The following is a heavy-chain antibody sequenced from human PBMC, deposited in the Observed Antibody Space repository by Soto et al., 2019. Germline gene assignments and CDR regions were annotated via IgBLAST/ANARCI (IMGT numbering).Heavy chain of an antibody. V-gene: IGHV6-1*01. J-gene: IGHJ5*02. D-gene: IGHD1-7*01. CDR2: TYYRSKWYN. Sequence: SETLSLTCAISGDSVSSNSAAWNWIRQSPSRGLEWLGRTYYRSKWYNDYAVSVKSRITINPDTSKNQFSLQLNSVTPEDTAVYYCARDPDNWNYAWFDPWGQGTLVTVSS. CDR3: ARDPDNWNYAWFDP. CDR1: GDSVSSNSAA.